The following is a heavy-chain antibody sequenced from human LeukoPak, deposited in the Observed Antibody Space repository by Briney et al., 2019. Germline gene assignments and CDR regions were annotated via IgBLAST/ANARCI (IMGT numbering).Heavy chain of an antibody. CDR1: GGTFSSYA. J-gene: IGHJ4*02. V-gene: IGHV1-69*13. Sequence: SVKVSCKASGGTFSSYAISWVRQALGQGLEWMGGIIPIFGTANYAQKFQGRVTITADESTSTAYMELSSLRSDDTAVYYCARDVGFGETFDYWGRGTLVTVSS. CDR2: IIPIFGTA. CDR3: ARDVGFGETFDY. D-gene: IGHD3-10*01.